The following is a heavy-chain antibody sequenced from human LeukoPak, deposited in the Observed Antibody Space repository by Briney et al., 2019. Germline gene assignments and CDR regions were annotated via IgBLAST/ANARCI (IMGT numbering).Heavy chain of an antibody. D-gene: IGHD3-10*01. CDR2: ISRRDDYT. CDR3: ANDYRSGSFHDF. V-gene: IGHV3-23*01. CDR1: GFTFSDYY. J-gene: IGHJ4*02. Sequence: GGSLRLSCAASGFTFSDYYMSWIRQAPGKGLEWVSVISRRDDYTYYADSVKGRFTISRDNSKNTLYLQMNTLRAEDTAVYYCANDYRSGSFHDFWGQGTLVTVSS.